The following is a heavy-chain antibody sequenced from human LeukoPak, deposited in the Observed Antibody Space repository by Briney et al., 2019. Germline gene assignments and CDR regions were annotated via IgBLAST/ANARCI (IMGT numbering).Heavy chain of an antibody. CDR2: INPSGGST. V-gene: IGHV1-46*01. D-gene: IGHD3-22*01. Sequence: ASVKVSCKASGYTFTSYYMHWVRQAPGQGLEWMGIINPSGGSTSYAQKFQGRVTMTRDTSTSTAYMELSSLRSEDTAVYYCARSPTYYYDSSGYYPYYCYYMDVWGKGTTVTVSS. CDR3: ARSPTYYYDSSGYYPYYCYYMDV. J-gene: IGHJ6*03. CDR1: GYTFTSYY.